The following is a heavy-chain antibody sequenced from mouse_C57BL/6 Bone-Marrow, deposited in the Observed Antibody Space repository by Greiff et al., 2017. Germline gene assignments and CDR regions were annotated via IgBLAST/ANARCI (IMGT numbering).Heavy chain of an antibody. V-gene: IGHV3-6*01. CDR2: ISYDGSN. D-gene: IGHD2-4*01. J-gene: IGHJ3*01. CDR1: GYSITSGYY. CDR3: ARDYYDYDWFAY. Sequence: EVKLQQSGPGLVKPSQSLSLTCSVTGYSITSGYYWNWIRQFPGNKLEWMGYISYDGSNNYNPSLKNRISITRDTSKNQFFLKLNSVTTEDTATYYCARDYYDYDWFAYWGQGTLVTVCA.